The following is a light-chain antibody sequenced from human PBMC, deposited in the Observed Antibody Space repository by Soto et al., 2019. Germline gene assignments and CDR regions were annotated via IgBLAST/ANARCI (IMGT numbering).Light chain of an antibody. V-gene: IGLV2-14*03. CDR2: DVN. CDR1: SVDVGGFEY. CDR3: SSYTSSNTYV. Sequence: QSALTQPASVSGSPGQSIAISCTGTSVDVGGFEYVSWYQQHPGNVPKLMIYDVNNRPSGVSNRFSGSKSGNTASLTISGLQAEDEADYFCSSYTSSNTYVFGTGTKLTVL. J-gene: IGLJ1*01.